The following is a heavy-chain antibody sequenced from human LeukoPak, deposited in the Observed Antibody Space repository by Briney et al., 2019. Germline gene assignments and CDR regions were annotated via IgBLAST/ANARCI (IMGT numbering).Heavy chain of an antibody. V-gene: IGHV5-51*01. D-gene: IGHD6-13*01. J-gene: IGHJ6*03. CDR2: IYPGDSDT. Sequence: GESLKISCKGSGYSFTSYWIGWVRQMPGKGLEWMGIIYPGDSDTRYSPSFQGQVTISADKSISTAYLQWSSLKASDTAMYYCARRMAAAGTLGYYYYYMDVWGKGTTVTVSS. CDR3: ARRMAAAGTLGYYYYYMDV. CDR1: GYSFTSYW.